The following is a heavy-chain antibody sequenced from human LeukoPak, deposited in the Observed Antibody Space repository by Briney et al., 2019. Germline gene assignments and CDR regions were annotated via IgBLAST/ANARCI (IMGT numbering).Heavy chain of an antibody. J-gene: IGHJ5*02. V-gene: IGHV4-39*01. Sequence: PSETLSLTCTVSGGSISSSSYYWGWIRQPPGKGLEWIGSIYYSGSTYYNPSLKSRVTISVDTSKNQFSLKLSSVTAADTAVYYCARLLSLTIFGVPVVFDPWGQGTLVTVSS. D-gene: IGHD3-3*01. CDR1: GGSISSSSYY. CDR2: IYYSGST. CDR3: ARLLSLTIFGVPVVFDP.